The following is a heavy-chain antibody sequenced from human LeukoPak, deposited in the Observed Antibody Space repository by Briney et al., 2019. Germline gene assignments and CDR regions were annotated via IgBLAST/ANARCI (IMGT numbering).Heavy chain of an antibody. CDR2: ISGSGGIT. J-gene: IGHJ4*02. Sequence: GGSLRLSCAASGFTFSRYAMSWVRQAPGKGLEWVSSISGSGGITYHADSLKGRFTISRDNSKNTLYLQMNSLRAEDTAIYYCAKDSSRTLPAASFDYWGQGTLVTVSS. D-gene: IGHD2-2*01. CDR1: GFTFSRYA. V-gene: IGHV3-23*01. CDR3: AKDSSRTLPAASFDY.